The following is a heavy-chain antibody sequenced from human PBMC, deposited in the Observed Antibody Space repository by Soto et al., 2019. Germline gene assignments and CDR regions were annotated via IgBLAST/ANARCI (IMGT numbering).Heavy chain of an antibody. Sequence: QVQLVQSGAEVKKPGASVKVSCKASGYTFTSYAMHWVRQAPGQRLEWMGWINAGNGNTKYSQKFQGRVTITRDTSASTASMELSSLRSEDTAVYYCARGPVGDGYVFDYWGQGTLVTVSS. CDR2: INAGNGNT. V-gene: IGHV1-3*01. CDR1: GYTFTSYA. CDR3: ARGPVGDGYVFDY. J-gene: IGHJ4*02. D-gene: IGHD3-16*01.